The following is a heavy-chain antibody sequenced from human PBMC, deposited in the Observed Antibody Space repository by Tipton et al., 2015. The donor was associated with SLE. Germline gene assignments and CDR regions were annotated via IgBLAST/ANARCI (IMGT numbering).Heavy chain of an antibody. CDR2: IYYSGGT. V-gene: IGHV4-59*01. J-gene: IGHJ2*01. D-gene: IGHD2-15*01. Sequence: TLSLTCTVSGGSMSTYYWSWIRLPPGKGLEWIGYIYYSGGTSYNPSLNSRVTISVDTSRNQFSLKLTSVTAADSAVYYCARYSLTNWHLDLWGRGTLVPASS. CDR3: ARYSLTNWHLDL. CDR1: GGSMSTYY.